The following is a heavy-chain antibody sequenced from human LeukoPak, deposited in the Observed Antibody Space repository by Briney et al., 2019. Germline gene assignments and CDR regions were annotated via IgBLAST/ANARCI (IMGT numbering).Heavy chain of an antibody. CDR1: GFTFSSYA. V-gene: IGHV3-30*04. CDR3: AREFRQLVAFDY. D-gene: IGHD6-13*01. J-gene: IGHJ4*02. CDR2: ISYDGSNK. Sequence: GGSLRLSCAASGFTFSSYAMHWVRQAPGKGLEWVAVISYDGSNKYYADSVKGRFTISRDNSKNTLYLQMNSLRAEDTAVYYCAREFRQLVAFDYWGQGIQVTVSP.